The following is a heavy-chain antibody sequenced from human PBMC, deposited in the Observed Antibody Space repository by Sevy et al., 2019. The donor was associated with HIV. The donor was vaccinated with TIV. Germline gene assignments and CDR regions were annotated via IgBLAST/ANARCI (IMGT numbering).Heavy chain of an antibody. D-gene: IGHD1-26*01. Sequence: GGSLRLSCAASRLTFSSSSVNWVRQAPGKGLEWVAVISYDGSEKYYADSVRGRFTISRDNSKNTLYLQMNSLRVEDTAIYYCAKMQGGSYNYYGMDVWGQGTTVTVSS. CDR2: ISYDGSEK. CDR1: RLTFSSSS. V-gene: IGHV3-30*18. J-gene: IGHJ6*02. CDR3: AKMQGGSYNYYGMDV.